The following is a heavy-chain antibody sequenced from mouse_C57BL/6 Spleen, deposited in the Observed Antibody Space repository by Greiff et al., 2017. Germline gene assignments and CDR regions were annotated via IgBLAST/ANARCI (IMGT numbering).Heavy chain of an antibody. J-gene: IGHJ4*01. CDR1: GYSFTSYY. CDR3: ARLVLRDYYAMDY. CDR2: IYPGSGNT. D-gene: IGHD1-1*01. V-gene: IGHV1-66*01. Sequence: QVQLQQSGPELVKPGASVKISCKASGYSFTSYYIHWVKQRPGQGLEWIGWIYPGSGNTKYNEKFKGKATLTADTSSSTAYMQLSSLTSEDSAVYYGARLVLRDYYAMDYWGQGTSVTVSS.